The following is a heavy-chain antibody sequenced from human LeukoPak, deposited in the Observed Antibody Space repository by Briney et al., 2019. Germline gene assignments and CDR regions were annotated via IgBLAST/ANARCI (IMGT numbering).Heavy chain of an antibody. Sequence: GASVKVSCKASGSTFTSYDINWVRQATGQGLEWMGWMNPNSGNTGYAQKFQGRVTITRNTSISTAYMELSSLRSEDTAVYYCARGGAIRSKYNWFDPWGQGTLVTVSS. J-gene: IGHJ5*02. CDR2: MNPNSGNT. CDR1: GSTFTSYD. CDR3: ARGGAIRSKYNWFDP. D-gene: IGHD4-17*01. V-gene: IGHV1-8*03.